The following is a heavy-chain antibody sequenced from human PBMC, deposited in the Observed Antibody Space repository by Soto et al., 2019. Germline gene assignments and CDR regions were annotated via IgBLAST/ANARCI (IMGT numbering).Heavy chain of an antibody. Sequence: GASVKVSCKASGYTFTSYYMHWVRQAPGQGLEWMGIINPSVGITSYAQKFQGRVTMTRDTSTSTVYMELSSLRSEDTAVYYCARGLPDIVVVVAATPAAFDIWGQGTMVTVSS. V-gene: IGHV1-46*03. CDR3: ARGLPDIVVVVAATPAAFDI. CDR1: GYTFTSYY. CDR2: INPSVGIT. D-gene: IGHD2-15*01. J-gene: IGHJ3*02.